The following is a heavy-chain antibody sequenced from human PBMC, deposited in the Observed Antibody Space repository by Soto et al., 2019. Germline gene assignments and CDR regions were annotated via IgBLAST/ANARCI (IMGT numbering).Heavy chain of an antibody. CDR1: GYDFTTYG. CDR2: ISAHNGHT. Sequence: QVHLVQSGAEVKKPGASVKVSCKGSGYDFTTYGITWVRQAPGQGLEWMAWISAHNGHTDYAQKLQGRVTVTRDTATSTAYMELRSLRSDDTAVYYCARGRYGDYWGQGALVTVSS. J-gene: IGHJ4*02. D-gene: IGHD1-1*01. V-gene: IGHV1-18*01. CDR3: ARGRYGDY.